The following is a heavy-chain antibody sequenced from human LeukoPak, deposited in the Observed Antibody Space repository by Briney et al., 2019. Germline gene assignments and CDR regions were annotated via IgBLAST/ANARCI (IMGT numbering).Heavy chain of an antibody. CDR2: ISRNSIHI. J-gene: IGHJ4*02. V-gene: IGHV3-21*01. CDR1: ALALSTYA. CDR3: ARVPSFWSGYYADY. D-gene: IGHD3-3*01. Sequence: PGGSLKMCNEAGALALSTYAFNWVRQAPGGGLEWVSSISRNSIHIYYGDSVKGRFTISRDNAKNSVFLEMNSLRAEDTAVYYCARVPSFWSGYYADYWGQGTLVTVSS.